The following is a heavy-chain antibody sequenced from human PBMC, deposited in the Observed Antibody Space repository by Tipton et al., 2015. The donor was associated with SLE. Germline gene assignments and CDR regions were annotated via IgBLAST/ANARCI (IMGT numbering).Heavy chain of an antibody. CDR3: ARALPFNYDFWSGYSTEPSDV. CDR1: GASISGYF. CDR2: IHDTGSS. V-gene: IGHV4-59*01. Sequence: TLSLTCIVSGASISGYFWSWIRQPPGKGLEWIGYIHDTGSSNYNPSLQSRVSGSIDTSKNQFSLKLTSVTAADTAVYYCARALPFNYDFWSGYSTEPSDVWGQGTMVTVSA. D-gene: IGHD3-3*01. J-gene: IGHJ3*01.